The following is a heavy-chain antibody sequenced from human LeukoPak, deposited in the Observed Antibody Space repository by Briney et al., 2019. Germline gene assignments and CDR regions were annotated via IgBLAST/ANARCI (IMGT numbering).Heavy chain of an antibody. Sequence: GGSLRLSCAASGFTFSSYEMNWVRQAPGKGLEWVSYISSSGSTIYYADSVKGRFTISRDNAKNSLYLQMNSLRAEDTAVYYCARVSWLLSPPDYWGQGTLVTVST. J-gene: IGHJ4*02. D-gene: IGHD2-15*01. CDR3: ARVSWLLSPPDY. CDR2: ISSSGSTI. V-gene: IGHV3-48*03. CDR1: GFTFSSYE.